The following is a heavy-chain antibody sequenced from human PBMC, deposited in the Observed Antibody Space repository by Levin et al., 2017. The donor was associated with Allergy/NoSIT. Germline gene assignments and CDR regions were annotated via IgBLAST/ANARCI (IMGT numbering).Heavy chain of an antibody. CDR3: ARASSEFWSGYTIDY. CDR1: GYTFTSYG. CDR2: ISAYNGNT. D-gene: IGHD3-3*01. Sequence: GGSLRLSCKASGYTFTSYGISWVRQAPGQGLEWMGWISAYNGNTNYAQNLQGRVTMTTDTSTRTAYIELRSLRSDGTAIYYCARASSEFWSGYTIDYWGQGTLVTVSS. V-gene: IGHV1-18*01. J-gene: IGHJ4*02.